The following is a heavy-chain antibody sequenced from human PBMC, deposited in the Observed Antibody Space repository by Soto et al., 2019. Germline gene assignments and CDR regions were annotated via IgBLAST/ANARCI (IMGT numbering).Heavy chain of an antibody. CDR1: GGSISRGGYY. V-gene: IGHV4-31*03. CDR3: ARGRKAYIWGSYRVFDY. Sequence: QVQLQESGPGLVKPSQTLSLTCTVSGGSISRGGYYWSWIRQHPGKGLEWIGYIYYSGSTYYNPSLKSRVTISVDTSKNQFSLKLSSVTAADTAVYYCARGRKAYIWGSYRVFDYWGQGTLVTVSS. D-gene: IGHD3-16*02. J-gene: IGHJ4*02. CDR2: IYYSGST.